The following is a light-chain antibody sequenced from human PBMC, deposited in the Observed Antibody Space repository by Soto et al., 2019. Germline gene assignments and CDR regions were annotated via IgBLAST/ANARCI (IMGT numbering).Light chain of an antibody. CDR3: SSYTSSSTHV. CDR2: DVS. CDR1: SSDVGAYTF. Sequence: QSALTQPASLSGSPGQSITISCTGPSSDVGAYTFVSWYQQHPDKVPKLMIFDVSRRPSGVSDRFSGSKSGNTASLTISGLQPEDEADYYCSSYTSSSTHVFGSGTKLTVL. J-gene: IGLJ1*01. V-gene: IGLV2-14*03.